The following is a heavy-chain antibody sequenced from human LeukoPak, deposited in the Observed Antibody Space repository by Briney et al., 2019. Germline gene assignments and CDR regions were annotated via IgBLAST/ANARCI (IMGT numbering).Heavy chain of an antibody. V-gene: IGHV3-7*01. CDR2: IKQDGSAK. Sequence: GGSLRLSCAASGFTFSNYWMSWVRQAPGKGLEWVANIKQDGSAKYYVDSVKGRFTISRDNAKNSLSLQMNSLRAEDTAVYYCAREVISSYYCDYWGQGTLVTVSS. CDR1: GFTFSNYW. D-gene: IGHD2/OR15-2a*01. J-gene: IGHJ4*02. CDR3: AREVISSYYCDY.